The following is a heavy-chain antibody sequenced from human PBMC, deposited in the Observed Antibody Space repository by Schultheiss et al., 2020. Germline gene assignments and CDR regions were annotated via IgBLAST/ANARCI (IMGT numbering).Heavy chain of an antibody. D-gene: IGHD4-11*01. J-gene: IGHJ4*02. CDR2: INQDGSQK. CDR3: ARLANYSWEFDY. Sequence: GGSLRLSCVASGFTFNFSWMTWVRQAPGKGLEWVANINQDGSQKHFVDSVRDRFTISRDNAKNSLYLQMNSLRAEDTAVYYCARLANYSWEFDYWGQGTLVTVAS. V-gene: IGHV3-7*01. CDR1: GFTFNFSW.